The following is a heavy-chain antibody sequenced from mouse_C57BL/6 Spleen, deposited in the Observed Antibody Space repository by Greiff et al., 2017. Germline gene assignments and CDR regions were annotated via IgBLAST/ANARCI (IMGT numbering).Heavy chain of an antibody. CDR3: AMQACLVWYFDV. J-gene: IGHJ1*03. Sequence: EVKLVESGGDLVKPGGSLKLSCAAAGFTFSSYGMSWVRQTPDKRLEWVATISSGGSYTYYPDSVKGRFTISRDNAKNTLYLQMSSLKSEDTAMYYCAMQACLVWYFDVWGTGTTVTVSS. V-gene: IGHV5-6*01. CDR1: GFTFSSYG. D-gene: IGHD3-2*02. CDR2: ISSGGSYT.